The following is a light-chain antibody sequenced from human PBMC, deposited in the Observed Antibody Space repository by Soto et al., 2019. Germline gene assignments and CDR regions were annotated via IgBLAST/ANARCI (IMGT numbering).Light chain of an antibody. J-gene: IGKJ1*01. CDR2: AAS. CDR1: QSINSW. Sequence: DIQMTQSPSTLSASVGDRVTITCRASQSINSWLAWHQQKPGKAPKLLIYAASSLESGVPSKFSGSGPGTEFTLTISSLQPDDFATYYCQQYHTYSTFGQGTKVDIK. V-gene: IGKV1-5*03. CDR3: QQYHTYST.